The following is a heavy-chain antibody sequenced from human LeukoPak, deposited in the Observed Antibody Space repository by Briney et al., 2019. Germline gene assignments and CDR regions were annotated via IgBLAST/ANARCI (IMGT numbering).Heavy chain of an antibody. CDR2: IRGGGENT. CDR1: GFTFSTYS. D-gene: IGHD2-15*01. J-gene: IGHJ4*02. V-gene: IGHV3-23*01. CDR3: AKISWDGRGTFY. Sequence: GSLRLSCAASGFTFSTYSMSWVRQAPGKGLGWVSAIRGGGENTYYADSVKGRFTISRDNSKDTLSLQMNSLRAEDTAIYYCAKISWDGRGTFYWGQGTLVTVSS.